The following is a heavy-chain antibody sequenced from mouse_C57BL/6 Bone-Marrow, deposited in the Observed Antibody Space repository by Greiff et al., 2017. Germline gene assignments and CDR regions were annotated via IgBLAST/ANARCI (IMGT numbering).Heavy chain of an antibody. CDR3: AAWAVDY. J-gene: IGHJ2*01. CDR1: GYTFTSYW. V-gene: IGHV1-7*01. CDR2: INPGSGYT. Sequence: QVQLQQSGAELAKPGASVKLSCTASGYTFTSYWMYWVKQRPGQGLEWIGYINPGSGYTKYNQNFKGKATLTADNTSSTAYMQLSSLTYEDAAVYYCAAWAVDYWGQGTTLTVSS.